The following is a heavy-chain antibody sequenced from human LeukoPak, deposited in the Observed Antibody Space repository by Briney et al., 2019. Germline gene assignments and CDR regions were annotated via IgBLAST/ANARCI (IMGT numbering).Heavy chain of an antibody. CDR2: IYSGGST. CDR1: GFTVSSNY. V-gene: IGHV3-53*01. D-gene: IGHD6-13*01. Sequence: GGSLRLSCAASGFTVSSNYMSWVRQAPGKGLEWVSIIYSGGSTFYADSVKGRFTISRDNSKNTAYLQMNSLKTEDTAVYYCTRYIAAVGKVNWGQGTLVTVSS. J-gene: IGHJ4*02. CDR3: TRYIAAVGKVN.